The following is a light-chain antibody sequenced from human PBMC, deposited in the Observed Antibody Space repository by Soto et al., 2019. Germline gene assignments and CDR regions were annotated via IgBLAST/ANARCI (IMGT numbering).Light chain of an antibody. Sequence: DVQMTQYPSSVSASVGDRVTITCRASQGIGRWLAWYQQRPGKAPRFLIYAASSLQGGDPSRFSGSGSGTDFTLAISDLQREDFSTYFCQPADSFPVTFGQGTRLE. J-gene: IGKJ5*01. CDR2: AAS. CDR3: QPADSFPVT. CDR1: QGIGRW. V-gene: IGKV1D-12*01.